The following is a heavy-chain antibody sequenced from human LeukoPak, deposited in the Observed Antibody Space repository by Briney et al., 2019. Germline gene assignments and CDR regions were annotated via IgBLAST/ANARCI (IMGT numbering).Heavy chain of an antibody. CDR1: GGSISSSSFY. CDR2: IYYSGST. CDR3: ARLVWFEDRYFDY. V-gene: IGHV4-39*01. J-gene: IGHJ4*02. Sequence: SETLSLTCTVSGGSISSSSFYWGWIRQPPGKGLEWIGNIYYSGSTYYNPSLKSRVTISVDTSKNQFSLKRSSVTAADTAMYYCARLVWFEDRYFDYWGQGTLVTVSS. D-gene: IGHD3-10*01.